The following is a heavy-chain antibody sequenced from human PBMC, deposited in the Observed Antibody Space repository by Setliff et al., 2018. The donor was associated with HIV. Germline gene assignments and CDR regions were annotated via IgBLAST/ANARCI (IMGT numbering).Heavy chain of an antibody. CDR1: GGSISSYY. V-gene: IGHV4-4*09. CDR3: ARSPRIGVAGEFEY. D-gene: IGHD6-19*01. CDR2: IYTSGSV. Sequence: KTSETLSLTCTVSGGSISSYYWSWIRQPPGKGLEWIGYIYTSGSVNYNPSLNSRVTISVDTSKNQFSLKANSVTAADTAVYYCARSPRIGVAGEFEYWGQGTLVTVSS. J-gene: IGHJ4*02.